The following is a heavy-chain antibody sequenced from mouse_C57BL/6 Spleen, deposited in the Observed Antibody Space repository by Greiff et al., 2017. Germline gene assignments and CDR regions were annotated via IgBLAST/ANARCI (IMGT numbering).Heavy chain of an antibody. J-gene: IGHJ2*01. CDR3: ATGGIYDGYGFFDY. D-gene: IGHD2-3*01. CDR2: INPNYRPT. V-gene: IGHV1-39*01. Sequence: VQLQQSGPELVKPGASVKISCKASGYSFTDYNMNWVKPSNGKSLEWIGVINPNYRPTSYNQKFKGKAPLTVDQASCTAYMQLNSLASEDSAVYYCATGGIYDGYGFFDYGGQGTTLTVSS. CDR1: GYSFTDYN.